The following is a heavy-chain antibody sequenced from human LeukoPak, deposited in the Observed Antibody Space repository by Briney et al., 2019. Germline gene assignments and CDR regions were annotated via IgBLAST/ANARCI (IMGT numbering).Heavy chain of an antibody. V-gene: IGHV3-21*01. Sequence: GGSLRLSCAASGFTFSSFTMNWVRQAPGKGLEWVSSISSSRYIYYGDSVMGRFTISRDNAKNSLYLQMNSLRAEDTAVYYCARGGSDPVSGRYYGGGAFDIWGQGTMVTVSS. CDR1: GFTFSSFT. CDR3: ARGGSDPVSGRYYGGGAFDI. CDR2: ISSSRYI. D-gene: IGHD1-26*01. J-gene: IGHJ3*02.